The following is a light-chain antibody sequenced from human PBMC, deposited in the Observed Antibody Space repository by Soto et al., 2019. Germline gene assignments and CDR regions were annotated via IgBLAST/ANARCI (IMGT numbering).Light chain of an antibody. J-gene: IGKJ4*01. CDR1: QSLLHSNGYTY. V-gene: IGKV2-28*01. CDR3: MQALQTPLS. CDR2: LGS. Sequence: DIVMTQSPLSLPVTPGEPASISCRASQSLLHSNGYTYLDWYLQKPGQSPQLLIDLGSTRASGVPDRFSGSGSGTDFTLKISRVEAEDVGLYYCMQALQTPLSFGGGTKVEIK.